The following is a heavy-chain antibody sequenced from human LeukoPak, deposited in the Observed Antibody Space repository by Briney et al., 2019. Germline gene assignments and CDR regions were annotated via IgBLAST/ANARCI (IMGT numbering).Heavy chain of an antibody. V-gene: IGHV1-69*05. D-gene: IGHD5-18*01. J-gene: IGHJ6*03. Sequence: SVKVSCKASGGTFSSYAISWVRQAPGQGLEWMGGIIPIFGTANYAQKFQGRVTITMDESTSTAYMELSSLRSEDTAVYYCARGGGTAMDSWGYYYYMDVWGKGTTVTVSS. CDR2: IIPIFGTA. CDR3: ARGGGTAMDSWGYYYYMDV. CDR1: GGTFSSYA.